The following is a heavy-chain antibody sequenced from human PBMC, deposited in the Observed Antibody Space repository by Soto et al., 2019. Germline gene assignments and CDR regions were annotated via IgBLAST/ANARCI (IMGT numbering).Heavy chain of an antibody. Sequence: GGSLRLSCVASGFTFISSFMGWVRQAPGKGLEWVGTINKDGGGTYYVDSVEGRFTISRDNAKDSLYLQMNSLRGEEPAVYYCARYFRGSGRYFIDYWGQGTLVTVSS. D-gene: IGHD6-19*01. J-gene: IGHJ4*02. CDR3: ARYFRGSGRYFIDY. CDR1: GFTFISSF. CDR2: INKDGGGT. V-gene: IGHV3-7*01.